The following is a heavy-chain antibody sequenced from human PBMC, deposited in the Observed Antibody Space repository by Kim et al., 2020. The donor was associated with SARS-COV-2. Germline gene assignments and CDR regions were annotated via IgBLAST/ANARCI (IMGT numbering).Heavy chain of an antibody. D-gene: IGHD2-2*01. CDR1: GFTFSNYP. Sequence: GGSLRLSCSASGFTFSNYPMSWVRQAPGKGLEWVSGILSRGGVTYHADSVKGRFTVSRDNSRNTLYLQMDSLRAEDTAIYYCARDAMRGYYYYRDMDVWGQGTTVTVSS. V-gene: IGHV3-23*01. J-gene: IGHJ6*02. CDR3: ARDAMRGYYYYRDMDV. CDR2: ILSRGGVT.